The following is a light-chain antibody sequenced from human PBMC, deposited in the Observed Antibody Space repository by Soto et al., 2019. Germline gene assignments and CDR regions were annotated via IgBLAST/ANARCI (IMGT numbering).Light chain of an antibody. CDR3: TSFSTGSSYVI. CDR2: QVT. J-gene: IGLJ2*01. Sequence: QSALTQPASVSXXPGQSITISCTGTSSDVGNYNYVSWYQETPGKAPRLIIYQVTNRPSGVSNRFSGSKSGNTASLTISGLQADDEADYYCTSFSTGSSYVIFGGGTKLTVL. V-gene: IGLV2-14*01. CDR1: SSDVGNYNY.